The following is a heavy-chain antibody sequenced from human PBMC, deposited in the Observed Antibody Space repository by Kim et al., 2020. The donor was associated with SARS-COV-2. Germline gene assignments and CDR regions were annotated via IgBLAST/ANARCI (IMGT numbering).Heavy chain of an antibody. D-gene: IGHD6-13*01. J-gene: IGHJ6*02. V-gene: IGHV4-39*01. CDR1: GGSISSSSYY. Sequence: SETLSLTCTVSGGSISSSSYYWGWIRQPPGKGLEWIGSIYYSGSTYYNPSLKSRVTISVDTSKNQFSLKLSSVTAADSAVYYCALLLRGYSSSSPTRYYYYGMDVWGQGTTVTVSS. CDR2: IYYSGST. CDR3: ALLLRGYSSSSPTRYYYYGMDV.